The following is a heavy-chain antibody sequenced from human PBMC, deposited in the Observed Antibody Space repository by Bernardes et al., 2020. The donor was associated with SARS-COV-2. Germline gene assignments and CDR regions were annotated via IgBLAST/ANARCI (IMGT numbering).Heavy chain of an antibody. CDR3: ARAREQLAYVLGFDY. V-gene: IGHV1-69*13. CDR2: VIPISGTG. Sequence: SVKVSCKASGGTFSTYAISWVRQAPGQGLEWMGGVIPISGTGNYARKFQGRVTITADESTDTAYMELSSLRSEDTAVYYCARAREQLAYVLGFDYWGQGTLVTVSA. D-gene: IGHD6-6*01. J-gene: IGHJ4*02. CDR1: GGTFSTYA.